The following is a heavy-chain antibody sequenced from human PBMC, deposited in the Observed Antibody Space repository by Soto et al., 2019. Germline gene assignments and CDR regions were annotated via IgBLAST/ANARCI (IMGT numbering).Heavy chain of an antibody. CDR2: INSDGSST. CDR1: GFTFSSYW. CDR3: ARDRYLSSSYSDYYYGMDV. V-gene: IGHV3-74*01. Sequence: EVQLVESGGGLVQPGGSLRLSCAASGFTFSSYWMHWVRQAPGKGLVWVSRINSDGSSTSYADSVKGRFTISRDNAKNTLYLQMNSLRAEDTAVYYCARDRYLSSSYSDYYYGMDVWGQGTTVTVSS. D-gene: IGHD6-13*01. J-gene: IGHJ6*02.